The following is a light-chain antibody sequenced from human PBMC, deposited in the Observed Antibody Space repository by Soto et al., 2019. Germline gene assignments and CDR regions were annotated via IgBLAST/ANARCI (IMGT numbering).Light chain of an antibody. CDR1: SSDVGGYNY. J-gene: IGLJ2*01. CDR2: DVN. CDR3: NSYTTNSTVV. Sequence: QSALTQPASVSGSPGQSITISCTGTSSDVGGYNYVSWYQQHPGKAPKLMIYDVNIRPSGVSNRFSGSKSGNTASLTISGLQAEDEADYYCNSYTTNSTVVFGGGTKLTVL. V-gene: IGLV2-14*03.